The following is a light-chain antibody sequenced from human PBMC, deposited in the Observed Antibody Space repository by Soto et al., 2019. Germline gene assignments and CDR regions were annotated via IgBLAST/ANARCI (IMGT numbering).Light chain of an antibody. CDR1: QNVDTW. V-gene: IGKV1-5*01. Sequence: DIRITQSPSTLYASVGDRVTITCRASQNVDTWLAWYRQKPGKAPKVLIYDASSLESGVPSRFSGSGAGTDFTLTISSLEPEDVSVYFCQQRSNWTPTFGQGTRLEIK. CDR2: DAS. CDR3: QQRSNWTPT. J-gene: IGKJ5*01.